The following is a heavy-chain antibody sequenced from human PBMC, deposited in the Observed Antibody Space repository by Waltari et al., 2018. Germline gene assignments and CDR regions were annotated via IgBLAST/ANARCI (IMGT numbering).Heavy chain of an antibody. J-gene: IGHJ4*02. Sequence: QVQLQESGPGLVTPSENLSLTCAVSGYSLSSGYYWGWIRQPPGKGLEWIGSIYHSGSTYYNPSLKSRVTISVDTSKNQFSLKLSSVTAADTAVYYCARTNNWKVDYWGQGTLVTVSS. V-gene: IGHV4-38-2*01. D-gene: IGHD1-20*01. CDR1: GYSLSSGYY. CDR3: ARTNNWKVDY. CDR2: IYHSGST.